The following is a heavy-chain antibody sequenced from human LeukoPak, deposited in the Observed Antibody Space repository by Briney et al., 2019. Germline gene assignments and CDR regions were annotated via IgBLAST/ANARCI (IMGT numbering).Heavy chain of an antibody. D-gene: IGHD6-13*01. CDR3: ARIQQQLSTQLDY. CDR1: GGSFSGYY. Sequence: SETLSLTWAVYGGSFSGYYWSWIRQPPGKGLEWIGEVNHSGSTNYNPSLKSRVTISVDTSKNQFSLKLSSVTAADTAVYYCARIQQQLSTQLDYWGQGTLVTVSS. CDR2: VNHSGST. V-gene: IGHV4-34*01. J-gene: IGHJ4*02.